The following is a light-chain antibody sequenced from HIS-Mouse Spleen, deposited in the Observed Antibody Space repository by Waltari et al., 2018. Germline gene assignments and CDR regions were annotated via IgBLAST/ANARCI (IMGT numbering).Light chain of an antibody. CDR3: NSRDSSGNHVV. CDR1: SLRRYY. V-gene: IGLV3-19*01. J-gene: IGLJ2*01. CDR2: GKN. Sequence: SSELTPDPAVSVALGQTVRITCPGDSLRRYYASLYQQKPGQAPVLVIDGKNNRPSGIPDRFSGSSSGNTASLTITGAQAEDEADYYCNSRDSSGNHVVFGGGTKLTVL.